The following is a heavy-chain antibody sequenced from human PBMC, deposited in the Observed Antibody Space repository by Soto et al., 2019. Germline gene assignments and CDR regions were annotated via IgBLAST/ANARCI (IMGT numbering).Heavy chain of an antibody. J-gene: IGHJ4*02. CDR2: ISRDGNTK. Sequence: QVQPVESGGGVVQPGRSLRLSCAVSGFTVSSYGMHWVRQAPGKGLEWVAVISRDGNTKYYADSVKGRFTISRDNSRNTLFLEMNSLRSDDMAVYHCTGEVASGYWGQGTLVTVSS. CDR1: GFTVSSYG. V-gene: IGHV3-30*03. D-gene: IGHD2-8*02. CDR3: TGEVASGY.